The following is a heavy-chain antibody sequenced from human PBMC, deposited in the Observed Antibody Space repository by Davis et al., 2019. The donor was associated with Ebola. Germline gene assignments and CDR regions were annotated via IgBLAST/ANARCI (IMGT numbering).Heavy chain of an antibody. CDR2: ISSSSSYI. Sequence: GESLKISCEAFAFSFGIYGMHWVRQAPGKGLEWVSSISSSSSYIYYADSVKGRVTISRDNAKNSMYLQMNSLRAEDTAVYYCARDPTRTYYDFWSGSSDYYYGMDVWGQGTTVTVSS. V-gene: IGHV3-21*01. D-gene: IGHD3-3*01. CDR3: ARDPTRTYYDFWSGSSDYYYGMDV. J-gene: IGHJ6*02. CDR1: AFSFGIYG.